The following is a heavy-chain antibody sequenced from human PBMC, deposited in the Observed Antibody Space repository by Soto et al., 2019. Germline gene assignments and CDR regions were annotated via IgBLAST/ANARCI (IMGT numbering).Heavy chain of an antibody. CDR2: ISTSGGTT. D-gene: IGHD6-13*01. CDR3: ATGTAAPAH. V-gene: IGHV3-23*01. CDR1: GFTFSNFD. Sequence: EVQLLESGGGLVQPGGSLRLSCAASGFTFSNFDMSWVRQAPGKGLEWVSGISTSGGTTYYAESVKGRFTSSRDNSKNTLDLQMTSLRAEDTAVYYCATGTAAPAHWGQGTLVTVSS. J-gene: IGHJ1*01.